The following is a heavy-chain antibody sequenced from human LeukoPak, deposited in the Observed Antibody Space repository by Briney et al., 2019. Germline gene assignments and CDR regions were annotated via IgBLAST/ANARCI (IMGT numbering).Heavy chain of an antibody. CDR1: GFTFSRYA. CDR2: ISSGGSTI. Sequence: GGSLRLSCAASGFTFSRYAMNWVRQAPGKGLEWVSYISSGGSTIYYADSVKGRFTISRDNAKNSLYLQMNSLRAEDTAVYYCARVRDGSQDYWGQGTLVTVSS. CDR3: ARVRDGSQDY. J-gene: IGHJ4*02. V-gene: IGHV3-48*03. D-gene: IGHD5-24*01.